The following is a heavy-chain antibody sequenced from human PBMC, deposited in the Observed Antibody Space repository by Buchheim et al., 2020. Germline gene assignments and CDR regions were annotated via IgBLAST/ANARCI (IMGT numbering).Heavy chain of an antibody. J-gene: IGHJ6*02. CDR3: ASSVTRVYYYGLDV. V-gene: IGHV3-7*03. Sequence: EVQLVESGGDLVQPEGSLRLSCAASGFTFSRFWMSWVRQAPGKGREWVANIKQDGSEKYYVDSVKGRFIISRDNAKKSLYLHMSSLRAEDTAVYYCASSVTRVYYYGLDVWGQGTT. CDR2: IKQDGSEK. CDR1: GFTFSRFW. D-gene: IGHD4-11*01.